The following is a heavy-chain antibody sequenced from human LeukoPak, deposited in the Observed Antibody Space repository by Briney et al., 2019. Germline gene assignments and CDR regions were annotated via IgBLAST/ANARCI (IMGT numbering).Heavy chain of an antibody. CDR2: IYSGGGT. Sequence: GGSLRLSCAASGFTVSSNYISWVRQAPGKGLEWVSVIYSGGGTNYADSVKGRFTISRDNSKNTLYLQMNSLRAEDTAVYYCASPYYYASGSFDIWGQGTLVTVSS. CDR1: GFTVSSNY. D-gene: IGHD3-10*01. CDR3: ASPYYYASGSFDI. J-gene: IGHJ4*02. V-gene: IGHV3-53*01.